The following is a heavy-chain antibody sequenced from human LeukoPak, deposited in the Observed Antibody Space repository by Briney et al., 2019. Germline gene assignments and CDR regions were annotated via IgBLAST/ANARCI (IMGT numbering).Heavy chain of an antibody. J-gene: IGHJ4*02. CDR1: GLSFSSFA. V-gene: IGHV3-23*01. D-gene: IGHD3-16*01. CDR2: IRGNGEP. Sequence: PGGSLRLSCAASGLSFSSFAMSWVRQGPARGLEWVSSIRGNGEPFYADSVKGRFTLSSDSSRNTVYFQLNNLRVEDTAIYYCARASWVSSTDAVRWGQGTLVTVSS. CDR3: ARASWVSSTDAVR.